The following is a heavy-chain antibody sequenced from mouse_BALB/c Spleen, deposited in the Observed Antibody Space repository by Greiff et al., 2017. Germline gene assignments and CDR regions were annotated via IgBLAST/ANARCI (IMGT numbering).Heavy chain of an antibody. V-gene: IGHV1-7*01. D-gene: IGHD1-3*01. CDR1: GYTFTSYW. CDR3: ARRIKDFDY. Sequence: VQLQQSGAELAKPGASVKMSCKASGYTFTSYWMHWVKQRPGQGLEWIGYINPSTGYTEYNQKFKDKATLTADKSSSTAYMQLSSLTSEDSAVYYCARRIKDFDYWGQGTTLTVSS. CDR2: INPSTGYT. J-gene: IGHJ2*01.